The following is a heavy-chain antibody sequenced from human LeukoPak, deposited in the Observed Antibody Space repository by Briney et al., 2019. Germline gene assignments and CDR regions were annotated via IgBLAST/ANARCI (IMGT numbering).Heavy chain of an antibody. CDR2: ISGSAVVT. J-gene: IGHJ3*02. Sequence: GGSLRLSCAASAFTFSSYYMTWVRQAPGKGLEWVSAISGSAVVTYYADSVKGRFTISRDNSKNTLYLQKNSLRAEDTAVYYCAKSSGYYAFDIWGQGTMVTVSS. CDR3: AKSSGYYAFDI. CDR1: AFTFSSYY. D-gene: IGHD3-22*01. V-gene: IGHV3-23*01.